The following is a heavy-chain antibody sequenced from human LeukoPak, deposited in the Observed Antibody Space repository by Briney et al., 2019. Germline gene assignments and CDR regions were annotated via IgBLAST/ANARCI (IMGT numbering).Heavy chain of an antibody. CDR3: ATGSGYSPQVDY. Sequence: ASVKVSCKASGGTFSSYAISWVRQAPGQGLEWMGRIIPIFGTANYAQKFQGRVTITTDESTSTAYMELSSLRLEDTAVYYCATGSGYSPQVDYWGQGTLVTVSS. J-gene: IGHJ4*02. CDR1: GGTFSSYA. D-gene: IGHD3-22*01. V-gene: IGHV1-69*05. CDR2: IIPIFGTA.